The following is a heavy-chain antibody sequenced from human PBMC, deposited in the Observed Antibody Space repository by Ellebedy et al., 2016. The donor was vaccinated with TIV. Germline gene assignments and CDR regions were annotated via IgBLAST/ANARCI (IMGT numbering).Heavy chain of an antibody. V-gene: IGHV3-23*05. J-gene: IGHJ4*02. CDR3: AGDSRGKTEAGTSLHY. Sequence: GGSLRLSCAASGFTFSSYAMSWVRQAPGKGLEWVSIIYESGSTFYPDSVKGRFTISRDNSKNALYLQMNSLRGEDTAMYYCAGDSRGKTEAGTSLHYWGRGTLVTVSS. CDR1: GFTFSSYA. CDR2: IYESGST. D-gene: IGHD6-13*01.